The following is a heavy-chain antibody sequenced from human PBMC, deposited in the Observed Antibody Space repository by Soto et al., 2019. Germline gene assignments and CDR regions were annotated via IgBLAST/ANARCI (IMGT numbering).Heavy chain of an antibody. Sequence: QVQLVQSGAEVKKPGSSVKVSCKASGGTFSSYTSSWVRQAPGQGLEWMGRIIPILGIANYAQKFQGRVTITEDKSTSTADMELSSLRYEDTAVYYCATQGLVYCSGGSCYARRAHHYYYMDVWGKGTTVTVSS. CDR3: ATQGLVYCSGGSCYARRAHHYYYMDV. CDR2: IIPILGIA. D-gene: IGHD2-15*01. J-gene: IGHJ6*03. CDR1: GGTFSSYT. V-gene: IGHV1-69*02.